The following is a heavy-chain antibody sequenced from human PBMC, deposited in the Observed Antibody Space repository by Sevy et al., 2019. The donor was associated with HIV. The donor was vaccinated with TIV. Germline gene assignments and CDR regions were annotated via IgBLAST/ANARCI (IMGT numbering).Heavy chain of an antibody. J-gene: IGHJ5*02. D-gene: IGHD3-3*01. CDR1: GGSISSYY. CDR3: ARGFTYYDFWRGGGWFDP. Sequence: SETLSLTCTVSGGSISSYYWSWIRQPPGKGLEWIGYIYYSGSTNYNPSLKSRVTISVDTSKNQFSLKLSSVTAADTAVYYCARGFTYYDFWRGGGWFDPWGQGTLVTVSS. V-gene: IGHV4-59*01. CDR2: IYYSGST.